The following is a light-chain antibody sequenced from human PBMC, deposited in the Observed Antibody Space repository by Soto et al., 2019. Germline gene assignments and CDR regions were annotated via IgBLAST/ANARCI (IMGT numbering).Light chain of an antibody. V-gene: IGKV3-20*01. Sequence: EIVLTQSPGTLSLSPGERATLSCRASQSVSSSYFAWYQQKPGQAPRLLIYGASSRATGIPDRFSGSASGTDFTLTISRLEPEDFAVYYCQQYGSSPPEYTFGQGTNLEIK. J-gene: IGKJ2*01. CDR2: GAS. CDR1: QSVSSSY. CDR3: QQYGSSPPEYT.